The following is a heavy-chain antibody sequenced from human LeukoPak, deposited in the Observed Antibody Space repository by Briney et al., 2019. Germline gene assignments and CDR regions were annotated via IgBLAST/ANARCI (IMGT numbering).Heavy chain of an antibody. Sequence: PGGSLRLSCAASGFTFSSYSMNWVRQAPGKGLEWVSSISSSSSYIYYADSVKGRFTISRDNAKNSLYLQMNSLRAEDTALYYCARDHYGSGSYYTLTFDYWGQGTLVTVSS. V-gene: IGHV3-21*04. J-gene: IGHJ4*02. CDR3: ARDHYGSGSYYTLTFDY. CDR1: GFTFSSYS. D-gene: IGHD3-10*01. CDR2: ISSSSSYI.